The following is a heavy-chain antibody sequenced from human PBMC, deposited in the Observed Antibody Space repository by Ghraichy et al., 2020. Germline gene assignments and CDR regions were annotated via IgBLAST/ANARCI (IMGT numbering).Heavy chain of an antibody. CDR2: IYYSGST. CDR3: ARTLDSSGSRMRTPEWGAFDI. V-gene: IGHV4-59*01. D-gene: IGHD6-19*01. J-gene: IGHJ3*02. CDR1: GGSISSYY. Sequence: GSLRLSCTVSGGSISSYYWSWIRQPPGKGLEWIGYIYYSGSTNYNPSLKSRVTISVDTSKNQFSLKLSSVTAADTAVYYCARTLDSSGSRMRTPEWGAFDIWGQGTMVTVSS.